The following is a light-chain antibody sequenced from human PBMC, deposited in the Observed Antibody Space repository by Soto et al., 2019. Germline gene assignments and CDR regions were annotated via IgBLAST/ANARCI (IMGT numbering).Light chain of an antibody. V-gene: IGKV1-39*01. CDR2: AAS. CDR1: QSISSY. J-gene: IGKJ5*01. CDR3: QHYKNWPPIT. Sequence: DIQMTQSPSSLSASVGDRVTITCRASQSISSYLNWYQQKPGKVPKLLIYAASSLQGGVPSRFSGSGSGTDFTLTISSLQPEDFAVYFCQHYKNWPPITFGQGTRLEIK.